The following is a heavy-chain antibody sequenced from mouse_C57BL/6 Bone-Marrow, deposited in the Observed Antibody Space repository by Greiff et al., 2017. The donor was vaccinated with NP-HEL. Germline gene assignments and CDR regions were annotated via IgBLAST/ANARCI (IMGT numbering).Heavy chain of an antibody. CDR3: AGEYYYAMDY. J-gene: IGHJ4*01. CDR1: GFTFSDYY. V-gene: IGHV5-12*01. CDR2: ISNGGGST. Sequence: EVHLVESGGGLVQPGGSLKLSCAASGFTFSDYYMYWVRQTPEKRLEWVAYISNGGGSTYYPDTVKGRFTISRDNAKNTLYLQRSRLKSEDTAMYYCAGEYYYAMDYWGQGTSVTVSS.